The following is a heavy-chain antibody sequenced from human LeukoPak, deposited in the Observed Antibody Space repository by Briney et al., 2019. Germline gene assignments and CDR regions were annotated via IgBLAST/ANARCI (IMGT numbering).Heavy chain of an antibody. V-gene: IGHV3-49*04. J-gene: IGHJ4*02. CDR1: GFAFGEYA. Sequence: GGSLRLSCTTSGFAFGEYAVNWVRQAPGMPLEWVGFIRSKTCGGTAEYAASVDGRFTMSRDDSKSIAYLQMNNLKIADTALYYCSRGDTGPTAGYYFDYWGQGTLVTVSS. CDR2: IRSKTCGGTA. CDR3: SRGDTGPTAGYYFDY. D-gene: IGHD5-18*01.